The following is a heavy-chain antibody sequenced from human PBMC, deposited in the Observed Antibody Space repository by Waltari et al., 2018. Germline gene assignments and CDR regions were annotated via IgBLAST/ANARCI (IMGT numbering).Heavy chain of an antibody. Sequence: DVQLVETGGGLIQPGGSLRLSCSVSGFTVSDTYMTWVRQAPAKGLEWVSVIYSGGKPYYAASVTGRFTISRDNINNILFLQMNNLRAEDTATYYCARIIRDGPSGFYGIAAFDLWGQGTMVTVSS. D-gene: IGHD3-22*01. V-gene: IGHV3-53*02. CDR2: IYSGGKP. CDR1: GFTVSDTY. CDR3: ARIIRDGPSGFYGIAAFDL. J-gene: IGHJ3*01.